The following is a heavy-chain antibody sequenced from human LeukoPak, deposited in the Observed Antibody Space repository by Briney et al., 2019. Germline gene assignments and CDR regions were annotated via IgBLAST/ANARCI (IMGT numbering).Heavy chain of an antibody. V-gene: IGHV4-4*07. CDR2: IYTSGST. Sequence: SETLYLTCTVSGGYINSFYWSWTRQPAGKGLEWIGRIYTSGSTNYNPSLKSRVTMSVDTSKNQFSLKLSSVTAADTAVYYCARYHISTGITALNRFDSWRQGTLVTVSS. CDR3: ARYHISTGITALNRFDS. J-gene: IGHJ5*01. CDR1: GGYINSFY. D-gene: IGHD6-13*01.